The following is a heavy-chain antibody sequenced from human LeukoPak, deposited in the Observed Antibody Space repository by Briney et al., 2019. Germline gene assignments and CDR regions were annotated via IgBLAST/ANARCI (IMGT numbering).Heavy chain of an antibody. D-gene: IGHD3-22*01. CDR2: ISSSSSTI. Sequence: GSLRLSCAASGFTFSSYSMNWVRQAPGKGLEWVSYISSSSSTIYYADSVKGRFTISRDNAKNSLYLQMNSLRAEDTAVYYCARDGGGDYYDSSGYRRYYYYGMDVWGQGTTVTVSS. J-gene: IGHJ6*02. CDR1: GFTFSSYS. CDR3: ARDGGGDYYDSSGYRRYYYYGMDV. V-gene: IGHV3-48*01.